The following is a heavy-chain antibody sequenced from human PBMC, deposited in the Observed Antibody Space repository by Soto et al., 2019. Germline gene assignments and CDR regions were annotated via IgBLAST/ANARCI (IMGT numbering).Heavy chain of an antibody. CDR2: IYTSGST. CDR1: GDSIRNYY. Sequence: SETLSLTCTVSGDSIRNYYWSWIRQPAGKGLEWIGRIYTSGSTNYNPSLKSRVTMSVDTSKKQFSLKLSSATAADTAVYYCAASEYSYYYYAMDVWGQGATVTVSS. D-gene: IGHD3-10*01. J-gene: IGHJ6*02. CDR3: AASEYSYYYYAMDV. V-gene: IGHV4-4*07.